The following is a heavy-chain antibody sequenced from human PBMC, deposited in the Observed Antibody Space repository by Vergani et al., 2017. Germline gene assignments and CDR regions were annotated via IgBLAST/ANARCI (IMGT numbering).Heavy chain of an antibody. CDR3: ARVVTTSYYYYYYGMDV. V-gene: IGHV5-51*01. Sequence: EVQLVQSGAEVKKPGESLKISCKASGYNFPIHWIGWVRQMPGKGLEWMGVIYPGDSDTRYNPSFQGQVTISADKSISTAYLQWSSLKASDTAMYYCARVVTTSYYYYYYGMDVWGQGTTVTVSS. CDR2: IYPGDSDT. D-gene: IGHD2-21*02. J-gene: IGHJ6*02. CDR1: GYNFPIHW.